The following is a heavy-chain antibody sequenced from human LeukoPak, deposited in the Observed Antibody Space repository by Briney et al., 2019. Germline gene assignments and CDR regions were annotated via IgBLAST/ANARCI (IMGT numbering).Heavy chain of an antibody. J-gene: IGHJ6*03. V-gene: IGHV4-34*01. CDR2: INHSGST. CDR3: ARVPWFPGPSYSYMDV. D-gene: IGHD3-10*01. CDR1: GGSFSGYY. Sequence: SETLSLTCAVYGGSFSGYYWSWIRQPPGKGLEWIGEINHSGSTNYNPSLKSRVTISVDTSKNQFSLKLSSVTAADTAVYYCARVPWFPGPSYSYMDVWAKGTTVTVSS.